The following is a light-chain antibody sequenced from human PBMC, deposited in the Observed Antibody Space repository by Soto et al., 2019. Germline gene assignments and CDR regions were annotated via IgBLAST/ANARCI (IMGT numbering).Light chain of an antibody. Sequence: DIQMTQSPSSVSASVGDSVTITCRASQYVDAYLAWFQQRPGKAPQSLIYAASRLHSGVPAKFSGSGSGTHFTLTITNLQPDDFATYYCQQSYSTPWTFGQGTKVDIK. CDR1: QYVDAY. CDR2: AAS. CDR3: QQSYSTPWT. J-gene: IGKJ1*01. V-gene: IGKV1-16*02.